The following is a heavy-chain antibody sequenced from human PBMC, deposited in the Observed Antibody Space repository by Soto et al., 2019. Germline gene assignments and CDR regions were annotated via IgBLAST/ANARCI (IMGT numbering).Heavy chain of an antibody. CDR2: ISSTTNYI. Sequence: GGSLRLSCAASGFTFTRYSMNWVRQAPGKGLEWVSSISSTTNYIYYGDSMKGRFTISRDNAKNSLYLEMNSLRAEDTAVYYCARESEDLTSNFDCWGQGTLVTVSS. V-gene: IGHV3-21*06. CDR3: ARESEDLTSNFDC. CDR1: GFTFTRYS. J-gene: IGHJ4*02.